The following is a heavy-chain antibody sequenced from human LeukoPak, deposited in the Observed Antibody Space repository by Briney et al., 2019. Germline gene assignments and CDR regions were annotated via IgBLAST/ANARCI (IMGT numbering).Heavy chain of an antibody. CDR1: GFTFSSYS. V-gene: IGHV3-21*01. J-gene: IGHJ4*02. CDR3: ARGLWSHFDY. CDR2: ISSSSSYV. D-gene: IGHD3-10*01. Sequence: PGGSLRLSCAASGFTFSSYSMNWVRQAPGKGLEWVSSISSSSSYVYYADSVKGRFTISRDNAKNSLYLQMNSLRAEDTAVYYCARGLWSHFDYWGQGTLVTVSS.